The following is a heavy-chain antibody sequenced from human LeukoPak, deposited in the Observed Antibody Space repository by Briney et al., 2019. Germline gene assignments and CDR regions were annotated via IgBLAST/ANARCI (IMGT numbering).Heavy chain of an antibody. D-gene: IGHD6-13*01. Sequence: ASVKVSCKASGYTFTGYYMHWVRQAPGQGLEWMGWINPNSGGTNYAQKFQGRVTMTRDTSISTAYMELSRLRSDDTAVYYCARDLSGYINWFDPWGQGTLVTVSS. CDR3: ARDLSGYINWFDP. J-gene: IGHJ5*02. V-gene: IGHV1-2*02. CDR1: GYTFTGYY. CDR2: INPNSGGT.